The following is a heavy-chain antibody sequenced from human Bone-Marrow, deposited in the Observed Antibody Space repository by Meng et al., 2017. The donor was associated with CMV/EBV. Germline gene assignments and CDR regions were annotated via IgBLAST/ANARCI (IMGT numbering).Heavy chain of an antibody. J-gene: IGHJ6*02. CDR3: AREVNYDFWSGFPMDV. Sequence: GESLKISCAASGFTFSSYSMNWVRQAPGKGLEWVSSISSSSSYIYYADSVKGRFTFSRDNAKNSLYLQMNSLRAEDTAVYYCAREVNYDFWSGFPMDVWGQGTTVTVSS. CDR1: GFTFSSYS. CDR2: ISSSSSYI. V-gene: IGHV3-21*01. D-gene: IGHD3-3*01.